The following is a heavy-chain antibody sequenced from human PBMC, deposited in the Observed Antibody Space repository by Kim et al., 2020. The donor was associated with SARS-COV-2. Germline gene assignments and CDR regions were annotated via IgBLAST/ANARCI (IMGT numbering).Heavy chain of an antibody. D-gene: IGHD6-13*01. CDR3: AREGPWQQVYWYFDV. V-gene: IGHV3-23*01. J-gene: IGHJ2*01. Sequence: AASVRGRYTISRDNSTNTVSLQQNSLRVEDTAIYYCAREGPWQQVYWYFDVWGRGTLVTVSS.